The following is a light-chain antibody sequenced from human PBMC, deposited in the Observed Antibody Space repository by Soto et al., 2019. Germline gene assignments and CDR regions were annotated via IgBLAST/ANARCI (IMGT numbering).Light chain of an antibody. Sequence: EIVMTQSPATLSESPGERATLSCRASQNVNNNLAWYQQRPGQAPRLLIYGASTRAADVAARFSGTGSGIEFTLTISSLQSEDLAVYYCQQYGRSPWTFGQGTRLEIK. V-gene: IGKV3D-15*01. CDR2: GAS. J-gene: IGKJ5*01. CDR1: QNVNNN. CDR3: QQYGRSPWT.